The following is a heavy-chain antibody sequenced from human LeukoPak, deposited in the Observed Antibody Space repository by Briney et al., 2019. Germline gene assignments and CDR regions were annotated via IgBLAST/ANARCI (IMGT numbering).Heavy chain of an antibody. CDR2: IYYSGST. Sequence: SETLSLTGTVSGGSISSYYRSWIRQPPGKGLEWIGYIYYSGSTNYNPSLKSRVTISVDTSKNQFSLKLSSVTAAVTAVYYCARYGDYVDYWGQGTLVTVSS. CDR1: GGSISSYY. CDR3: ARYGDYVDY. D-gene: IGHD4-17*01. V-gene: IGHV4-59*08. J-gene: IGHJ4*02.